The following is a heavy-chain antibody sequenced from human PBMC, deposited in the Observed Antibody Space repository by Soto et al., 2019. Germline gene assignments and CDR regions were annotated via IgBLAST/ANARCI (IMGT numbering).Heavy chain of an antibody. V-gene: IGHV4-30-4*01. Sequence: SETLSLTCTVSGGSIRTGDYYWTWIRQPPGKGLEWIGYIHYSGRTYYNPSLRSRLTTSVDTSKNQFSLKLNSVTAADTAVYYCARAFGSADPDSSGHSLKDVFDIWGQGTMVTVSS. D-gene: IGHD3-22*01. CDR3: ARAFGSADPDSSGHSLKDVFDI. CDR2: IHYSGRT. CDR1: GGSIRTGDYY. J-gene: IGHJ3*02.